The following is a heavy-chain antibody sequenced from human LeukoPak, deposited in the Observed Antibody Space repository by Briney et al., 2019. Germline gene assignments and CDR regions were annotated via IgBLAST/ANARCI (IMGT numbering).Heavy chain of an antibody. CDR3: AKRYFCSSTTCYGFDS. Sequence: GGSLRLSCAASGFTLSRYAMSWVRQAPGKGLEWVSAISVSGGTTNYADSVKGRFTISRDNSKNTLYLQMNSLRAEDTAVYYCAKRYFCSSTTCYGFDSWGQGTLVTVSS. J-gene: IGHJ4*02. D-gene: IGHD2-2*01. CDR2: ISVSGGTT. CDR1: GFTLSRYA. V-gene: IGHV3-23*01.